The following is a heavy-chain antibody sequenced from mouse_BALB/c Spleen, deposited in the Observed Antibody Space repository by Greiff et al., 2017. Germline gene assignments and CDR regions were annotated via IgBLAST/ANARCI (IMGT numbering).Heavy chain of an antibody. V-gene: IGHV2-2*03. Sequence: VQLQESGRGLVQPSQSLSITCTVSGFSLTSYGVHWVRQSPGKGLEWLGVIWSGGSTDYNAAFISRMSIIKATSKSQVFFKMNSLHSIATSLSSCTRMIYCNYAAIDYWGQGTSVTVSS. CDR2: IWSGGST. CDR3: TRMIYCNYAAIDY. CDR1: GFSLTSYG. D-gene: IGHD2-1*01. J-gene: IGHJ4*01.